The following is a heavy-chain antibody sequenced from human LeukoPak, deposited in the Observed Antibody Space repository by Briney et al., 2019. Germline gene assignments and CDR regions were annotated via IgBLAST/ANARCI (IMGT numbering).Heavy chain of an antibody. J-gene: IGHJ6*04. CDR2: IRYDESNK. CDR1: GFTFSTYA. V-gene: IGHV3-30*02. D-gene: IGHD2-15*01. Sequence: GGSLRLSCAASGFTFSTYAMHWVRQAPGKGLEWVAFIRYDESNKDYADSVKGRFTISRDNSKNTLYLQMNSLRVEDTAVYYCAKDRCSGGSCLWMDVWGKGTTVTVSS. CDR3: AKDRCSGGSCLWMDV.